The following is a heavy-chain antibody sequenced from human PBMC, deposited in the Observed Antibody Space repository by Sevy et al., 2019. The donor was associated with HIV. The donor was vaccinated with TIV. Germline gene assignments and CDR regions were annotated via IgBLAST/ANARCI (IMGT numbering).Heavy chain of an antibody. D-gene: IGHD3-22*01. CDR1: GFIFSNYD. Sequence: GGSLRLSCVASGFIFSNYDMNWVRQAPGEGLEWVSSISSASSYIYYADSVKGRFTVSRDNAKDSLYLQMHSLRAEDTATYYCARALDYYDSGGYFYWGLGTLVTVSS. J-gene: IGHJ4*02. CDR2: ISSASSYI. CDR3: ARALDYYDSGGYFY. V-gene: IGHV3-21*01.